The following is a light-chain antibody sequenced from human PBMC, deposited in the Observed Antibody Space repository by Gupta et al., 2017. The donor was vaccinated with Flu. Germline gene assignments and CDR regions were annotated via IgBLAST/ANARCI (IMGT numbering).Light chain of an antibody. CDR2: GAS. V-gene: IGKV1-39*01. CDR1: QSITTY. CDR3: QQGYSTHTWT. Sequence: DIQMTQSPSSLSASVGDRVSSICRTTQSITTYLNWYQQKQRKSPKLLIYGASNLQSGVTSKLSGSGSGTDVTITISRRQHEDFAPYYCQQGYSTHTWTFGLGTKVEIK. J-gene: IGKJ1*01.